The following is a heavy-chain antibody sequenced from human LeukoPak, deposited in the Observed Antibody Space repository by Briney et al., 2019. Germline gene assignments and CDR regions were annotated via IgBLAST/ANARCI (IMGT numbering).Heavy chain of an antibody. CDR3: ARGYVDIVATMDYYYYGMDV. CDR1: GASINNNF. Sequence: SETLSLTCTVSGASINNNFWTWIRQPPGKGLEWIGYIYSSGSANYNPSLKSRVIISGDTSKNQISLNLTSVTAADTAVYYCARGYVDIVATMDYYYYGMDVWGQGTTVTVSS. V-gene: IGHV4-59*08. D-gene: IGHD5-12*01. J-gene: IGHJ6*02. CDR2: IYSSGSA.